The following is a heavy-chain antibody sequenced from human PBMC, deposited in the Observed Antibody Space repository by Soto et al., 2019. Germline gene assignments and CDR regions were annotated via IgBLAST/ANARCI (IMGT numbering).Heavy chain of an antibody. V-gene: IGHV4-34*01. D-gene: IGHD5-12*01. CDR2: INHGGNS. CDR3: ARGGGDTGYFFDS. Sequence: QVQLHQWGAGLLKPSETLSLRCAVYGGSLSDYSWTWIRQSPGKGLEWIGEINHGGNSKYNPSLKSRITISIDKSKNQLSLILAAVTAGDTAVYHCARGGGDTGYFFDSWGQGTLVTVSS. CDR1: GGSLSDYS. J-gene: IGHJ4*02.